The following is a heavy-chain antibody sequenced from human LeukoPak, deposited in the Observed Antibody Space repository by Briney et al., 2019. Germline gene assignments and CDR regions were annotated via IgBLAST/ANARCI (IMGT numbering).Heavy chain of an antibody. V-gene: IGHV4-39*07. Sequence: PSETLSLTCTVSNGSISSSAYYWGWVRQSPGKGLQWIGSVYFSGITYYNESLKSRLTISVDKSNNQFSLKVRSVTAADTAVYYCARVSPYYYDSSGNPPHYYYYYMDVWGKGTTVTISS. D-gene: IGHD3-22*01. J-gene: IGHJ6*03. CDR2: VYFSGIT. CDR3: ARVSPYYYDSSGNPPHYYYYYMDV. CDR1: NGSISSSAYY.